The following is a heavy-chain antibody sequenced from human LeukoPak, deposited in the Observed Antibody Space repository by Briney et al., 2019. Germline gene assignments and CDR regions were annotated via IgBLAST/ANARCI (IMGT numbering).Heavy chain of an antibody. J-gene: IGHJ3*02. Sequence: PGGSLRLSCAASGFTFSTYFMTWVRQAPGKGLEWVAGIKQDGSEKYFVDSVKGRFTISRDNAKNSLYLQMNSLRAEDAGVYYCATERYCTGAACHPGVAFEIWGQGTVVTVSP. D-gene: IGHD2-8*02. CDR2: IKQDGSEK. CDR3: ATERYCTGAACHPGVAFEI. CDR1: GFTFSTYF. V-gene: IGHV3-7*01.